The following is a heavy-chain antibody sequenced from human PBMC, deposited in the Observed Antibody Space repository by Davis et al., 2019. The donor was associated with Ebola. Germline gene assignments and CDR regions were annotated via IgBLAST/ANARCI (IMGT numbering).Heavy chain of an antibody. J-gene: IGHJ4*02. V-gene: IGHV5-51*01. Sequence: GESLKISCQGSGYMFAKYWIGWVRQVSGKGLEWVGIIFLDDSDIRYSPSFQGQVTISADKSISTASLQWSSLKASDTAIYYCARQAPYGDFYDYWGQGTLVTVSS. D-gene: IGHD4-17*01. CDR2: IFLDDSDI. CDR3: ARQAPYGDFYDY. CDR1: GYMFAKYW.